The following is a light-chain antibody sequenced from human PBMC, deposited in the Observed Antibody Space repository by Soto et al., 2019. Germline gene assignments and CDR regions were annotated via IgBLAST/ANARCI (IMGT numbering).Light chain of an antibody. V-gene: IGKV1-27*01. CDR2: AAA. Sequence: DIQMTQSPSSLSASVGDRVTITCRASQGIGNFLAWYQQKPGKSPKLLIYAAASLESGVPSRFSGSQSGADVTLIISGLQTEDVATYFCQKYDGAPWTFGQGTKVEVK. CDR1: QGIGNF. J-gene: IGKJ1*01. CDR3: QKYDGAPWT.